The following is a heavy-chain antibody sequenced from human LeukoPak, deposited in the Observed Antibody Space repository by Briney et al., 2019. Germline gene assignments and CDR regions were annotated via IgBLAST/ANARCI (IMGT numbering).Heavy chain of an antibody. CDR1: GFTFRSYG. V-gene: IGHV3-33*01. D-gene: IGHD6-13*01. CDR3: ARGSGAAAGAFDY. Sequence: GGSLRLSCAASGFTFRSYGMHWVRQAPGKGLEWVAIVWYDGNNRYYADSVKGRFTVSRDNSKDTVSLQLNSLRAEDTAVYYCARGSGAAAGAFDYWGQGTLVTVPS. J-gene: IGHJ4*02. CDR2: VWYDGNNR.